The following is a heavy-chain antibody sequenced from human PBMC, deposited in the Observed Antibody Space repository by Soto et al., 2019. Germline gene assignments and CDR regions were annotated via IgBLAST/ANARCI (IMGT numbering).Heavy chain of an antibody. CDR3: SAYSGSYSDAFDI. V-gene: IGHV3-73*02. Sequence: EVPLVESGGGLVQPGGSLKLSCAASGFTFSGSAVHWVRQASGKGLEWVGRIRSKANTYATAYAASVKGRFTISRDDSKNTAYLQMNSLKTEDTAVYYCSAYSGSYSDAFDIWGQGTVVTVSS. CDR2: IRSKANTYAT. CDR1: GFTFSGSA. D-gene: IGHD1-26*01. J-gene: IGHJ3*02.